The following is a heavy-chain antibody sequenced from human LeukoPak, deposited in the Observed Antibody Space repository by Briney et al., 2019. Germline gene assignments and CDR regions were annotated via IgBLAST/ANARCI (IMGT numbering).Heavy chain of an antibody. V-gene: IGHV3-23*01. Sequence: GGSLRLSCAASGFTFSNYAITWVRQAPGKGLEWVSTISSSGANTYYADSVRGRFTISRDNSKNTLYLQMNSLRAEDTAVYYCAKDGHYDSSGFTLQYWGQGTLVTVTS. CDR2: ISSSGANT. CDR3: AKDGHYDSSGFTLQY. CDR1: GFTFSNYA. D-gene: IGHD3-22*01. J-gene: IGHJ1*01.